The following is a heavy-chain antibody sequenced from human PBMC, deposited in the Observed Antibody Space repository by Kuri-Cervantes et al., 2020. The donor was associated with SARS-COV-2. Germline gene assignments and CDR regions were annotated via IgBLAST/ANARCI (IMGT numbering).Heavy chain of an antibody. D-gene: IGHD3-10*01. Sequence: GESLKISCAASGFTFSSYAMHWVRQAPGKGLEWVAVISYDGSNKYYADSVKGRFTISRDNSKNTLYLQMNSLRAEDTAVYYCARNLGVLAFGELLDWGQGTLVTVSS. CDR2: ISYDGSNK. V-gene: IGHV3-30-3*01. J-gene: IGHJ4*02. CDR1: GFTFSSYA. CDR3: ARNLGVLAFGELLD.